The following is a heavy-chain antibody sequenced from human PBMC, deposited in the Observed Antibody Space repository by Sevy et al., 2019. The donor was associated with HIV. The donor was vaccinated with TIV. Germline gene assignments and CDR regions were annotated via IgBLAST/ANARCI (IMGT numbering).Heavy chain of an antibody. J-gene: IGHJ3*02. Sequence: GSLRLSCAASGFTFSSYWMSWVRQAPGKGLEWVANIKQDGSEKYYVDSVKGRFTISRDNAKNSLYLQMNSLRAEDTAVYYCARGWDIVATTQGGAFDIWGQGTMVTVSS. V-gene: IGHV3-7*01. CDR2: IKQDGSEK. D-gene: IGHD5-12*01. CDR1: GFTFSSYW. CDR3: ARGWDIVATTQGGAFDI.